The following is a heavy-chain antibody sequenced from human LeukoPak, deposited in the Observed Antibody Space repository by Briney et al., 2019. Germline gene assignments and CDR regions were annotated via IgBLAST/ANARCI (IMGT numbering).Heavy chain of an antibody. CDR2: IYTSGST. Sequence: SETLSLTCTVSGGSISSGSYYWSWIRQPAGKGLEWIGRIYTSGSTNYNPSLKSRVTMSVDTSKNQFSLKLSSVTAADTAVYYCATNPYCSGGSCYSFDYWGQGTLVTVSS. D-gene: IGHD2-15*01. V-gene: IGHV4-61*02. J-gene: IGHJ4*02. CDR1: GGSISSGSYY. CDR3: ATNPYCSGGSCYSFDY.